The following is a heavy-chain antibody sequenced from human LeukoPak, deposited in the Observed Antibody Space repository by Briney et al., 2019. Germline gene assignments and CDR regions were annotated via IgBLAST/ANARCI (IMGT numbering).Heavy chain of an antibody. D-gene: IGHD5-18*01. CDR2: IYTTGRA. CDR3: ARHGYTASHFFLDY. Sequence: SETLSLTCSVSTGSINSYYWGWVRQPAGRGLQWIGRIYTTGRADYDPSLQSRVAMSTDTSRKQFSLNLKSVTAADAATYFCARHGYTASHFFLDYWSQGAPVTVSS. J-gene: IGHJ4*02. CDR1: TGSINSYY. V-gene: IGHV4-4*07.